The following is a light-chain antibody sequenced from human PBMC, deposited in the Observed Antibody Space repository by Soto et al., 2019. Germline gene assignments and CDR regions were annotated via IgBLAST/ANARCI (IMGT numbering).Light chain of an antibody. J-gene: IGKJ5*01. Sequence: IVFTQSPATLSLTPGERATLFCRASQSVSSYFAWYQQKPGQAPNLLIYDASNRATGIPARFSGSGSGTDFTLTISSLEPEDFAVYYCQQRSNWPLTSAQRARLEI. CDR1: QSVSSY. V-gene: IGKV3-11*01. CDR2: DAS. CDR3: QQRSNWPLT.